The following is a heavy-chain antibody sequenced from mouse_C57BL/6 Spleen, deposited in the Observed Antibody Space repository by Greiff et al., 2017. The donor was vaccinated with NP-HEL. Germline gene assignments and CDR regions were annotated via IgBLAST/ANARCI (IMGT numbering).Heavy chain of an antibody. CDR3: ERYYYYGRSDY. J-gene: IGHJ2*01. CDR1: GYAFSSSW. CDR2: IYPGGGDT. Sequence: QVQLQQSGAELVKPGASVKISCKASGYAFSSSWMNWVKQRPGQGLEWIGQIYPGGGDTNYNGKFKGKATLTADTSSSTAYMQLSSLTSEDSAVYFCERYYYYGRSDYWGQGTTLTVSS. D-gene: IGHD1-1*01. V-gene: IGHV1-80*01.